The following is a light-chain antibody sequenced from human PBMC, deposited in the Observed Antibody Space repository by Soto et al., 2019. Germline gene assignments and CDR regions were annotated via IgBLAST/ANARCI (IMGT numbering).Light chain of an antibody. V-gene: IGKV1-9*01. Sequence: IPLTQYPYSLAASVGDRVTITCRASQGISSYLAWYQQKPGKAPKLLIYAASTLQSGVPSRFSGSGSGTDFTLTISSLQPEDFATYYCQQLNSYPITFGQGTRLEIK. CDR2: AAS. J-gene: IGKJ5*01. CDR1: QGISSY. CDR3: QQLNSYPIT.